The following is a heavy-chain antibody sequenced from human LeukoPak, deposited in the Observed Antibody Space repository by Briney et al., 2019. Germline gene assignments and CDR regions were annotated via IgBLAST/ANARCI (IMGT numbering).Heavy chain of an antibody. D-gene: IGHD1-1*01. V-gene: IGHV3-23*01. CDR3: ATTKQARRYFDY. J-gene: IGHJ4*02. CDR1: GFTFSSNP. Sequence: QPGGSLRLSCAGSGFTFSSNPLSWVRQAPGKGLKWVSAINPSGGNTYYADSVRGRFTISRDNSKNTLYLQMNTLRAEDTAVYYCATTKQARRYFDYWGQGTLVTVSS. CDR2: INPSGGNT.